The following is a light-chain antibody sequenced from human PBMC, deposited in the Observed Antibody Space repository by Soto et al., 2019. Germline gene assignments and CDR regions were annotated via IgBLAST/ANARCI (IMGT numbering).Light chain of an antibody. CDR2: RDS. CDR1: NIGSKN. Sequence: SYELTHPLSGSGALGQTARITGGGNNIGSKNVHWYQQKPGQALVLVIYRDSNRPSGIPERFSGSNSGNTATLTISRAQAGDEADYYCQVWDSSTVFGGGTQLTVL. V-gene: IGLV3-9*01. CDR3: QVWDSSTV. J-gene: IGLJ2*01.